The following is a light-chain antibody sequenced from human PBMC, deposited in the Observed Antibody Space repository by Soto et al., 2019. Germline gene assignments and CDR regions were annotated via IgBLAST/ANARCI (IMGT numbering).Light chain of an antibody. CDR3: QSWGTGIRV. Sequence: QPVLTQSPSASASLGASVKLTCTLSSWHSSYAIACHQQQPEKRPRYLMKLNSDGSQSKGEGIPDRFSGSSSVAERYLNISMLQSEYEAGYYCQSWGTGIRVFGTGSKLTVL. CDR2: LNSDGSQ. J-gene: IGLJ1*01. V-gene: IGLV4-69*01. CDR1: SWHSSYA.